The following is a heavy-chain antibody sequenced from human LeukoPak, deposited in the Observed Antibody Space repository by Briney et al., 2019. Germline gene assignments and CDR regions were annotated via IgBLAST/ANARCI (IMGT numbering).Heavy chain of an antibody. CDR1: GYTFTSYD. D-gene: IGHD5-18*01. CDR3: AREYKRGYSYAPGY. Sequence: ASVKVSCKASGYTFTSYDINWVRQATGQGLEWMGWMNPNSGNTGYAQKFQGRVTMTRNTSISTAYIELSSLRSEDTAVYYCAREYKRGYSYAPGYWGQGTLVTVSS. J-gene: IGHJ4*02. V-gene: IGHV1-8*01. CDR2: MNPNSGNT.